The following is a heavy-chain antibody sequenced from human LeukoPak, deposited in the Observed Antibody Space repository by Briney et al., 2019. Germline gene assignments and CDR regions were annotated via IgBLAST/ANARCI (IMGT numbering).Heavy chain of an antibody. CDR1: GDSVSSNSAA. CDR3: ARERGAPPMGFDY. CDR2: TYYRSKWYN. Sequence: SQTLSLTCAISGDSVSSNSAAWNWIRQSPSSGLAWPGRTYYRSKWYNDYAVSVKSRITINPDTSKNQFSLQLNSVTPEDTAVYYRARERGAPPMGFDYWGQGTLVTVSS. D-gene: IGHD2-8*01. V-gene: IGHV6-1*01. J-gene: IGHJ4*02.